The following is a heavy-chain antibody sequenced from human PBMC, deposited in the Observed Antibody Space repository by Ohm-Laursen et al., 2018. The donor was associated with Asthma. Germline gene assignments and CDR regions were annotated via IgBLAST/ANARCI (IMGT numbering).Heavy chain of an antibody. Sequence: SLRLSCSASGYTFSRYSIHWVRQVPGKGLEWVASISTASTFIYYADSVRGRFTTSRDNAKNSVYLQMNSLGDDDTAVYYCATHSGWWFAYWAQGTLVTVSS. CDR1: GYTFSRYS. V-gene: IGHV3-21*04. D-gene: IGHD6-19*01. CDR3: ATHSGWWFAY. J-gene: IGHJ4*02. CDR2: ISTASTFI.